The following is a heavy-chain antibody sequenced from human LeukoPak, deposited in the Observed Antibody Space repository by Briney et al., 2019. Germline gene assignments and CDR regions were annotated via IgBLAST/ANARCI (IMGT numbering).Heavy chain of an antibody. D-gene: IGHD2-2*01. J-gene: IGHJ4*02. CDR2: ISGNNDNA. CDR1: GYTFTAYG. Sequence: ASVKVSCKASGYTFTAYGISWVRQAPGQGLEWMGWISGNNDNANSAQKVQGKVTMTADTSTSTAYMELRSLRSEDTAVYYCARGLYCSSTSCPGNWGQGTLVTVSS. CDR3: ARGLYCSSTSCPGN. V-gene: IGHV1-18*01.